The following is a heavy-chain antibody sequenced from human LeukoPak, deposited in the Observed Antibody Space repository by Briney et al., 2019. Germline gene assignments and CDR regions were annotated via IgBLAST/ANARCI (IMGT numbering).Heavy chain of an antibody. J-gene: IGHJ1*01. CDR3: ARVGSSSWYGGEYFQH. Sequence: GGSLRLSCAASGFTFSSYGMNWVRQAPGKGLEWVSSISSSSSYIYYADSVKGRFTISRDNAKNSLYLQMNSLRAEDTAVYYCARVGSSSWYGGEYFQHWGQGTLVTVSS. D-gene: IGHD6-13*01. CDR2: ISSSSSYI. V-gene: IGHV3-21*01. CDR1: GFTFSSYG.